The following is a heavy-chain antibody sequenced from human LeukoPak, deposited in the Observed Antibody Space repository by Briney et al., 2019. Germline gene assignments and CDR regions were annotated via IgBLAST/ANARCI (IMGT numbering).Heavy chain of an antibody. CDR3: ARVTYYDFWSGYYGYYYYMDV. CDR1: GYTFTSYG. J-gene: IGHJ6*03. D-gene: IGHD3-3*01. CDR2: ISAYNGNT. Sequence: ASVKVSCKASGYTFTSYGISWVRQAPGQGLEWMGWISAYNGNTNYAQKLQGRVTMTTDTSTSTAYMELRSLRSDDTAVYYCARVTYYDFWSGYYGYYYYMDVWGKGTTATVSS. V-gene: IGHV1-18*01.